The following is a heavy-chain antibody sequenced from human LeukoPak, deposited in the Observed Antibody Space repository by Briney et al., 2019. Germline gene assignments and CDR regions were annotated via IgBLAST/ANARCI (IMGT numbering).Heavy chain of an antibody. D-gene: IGHD2-2*01. CDR2: ISTSSRYI. CDR1: GFTLSNYD. V-gene: IGHV3-21*01. Sequence: PGGPLRLSCAPSGFTLSNYDMNWVRQAPGEGLEWVSSISTSSRYIYYKDSVRGRFTISRDDAKNSLYLEMNSLRAEDTAVYYCARADCSSSTCYLRRSWFDPWGQGTLVTVSS. J-gene: IGHJ5*02. CDR3: ARADCSSSTCYLRRSWFDP.